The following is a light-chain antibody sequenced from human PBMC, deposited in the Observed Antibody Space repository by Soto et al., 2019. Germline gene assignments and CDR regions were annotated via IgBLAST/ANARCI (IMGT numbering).Light chain of an antibody. CDR1: SSNIGSNT. Sequence: QSVLAQPPSASGTPGQRVTISCSGSSSNIGSNTVNWYQQLPGTAPKLLIYSNNQRPSGVPDRFSGSKSGTSASLAISGLQSEEEAEYYCAAWDDSLNGVVFGGGTKVTVL. V-gene: IGLV1-44*01. J-gene: IGLJ2*01. CDR2: SNN. CDR3: AAWDDSLNGVV.